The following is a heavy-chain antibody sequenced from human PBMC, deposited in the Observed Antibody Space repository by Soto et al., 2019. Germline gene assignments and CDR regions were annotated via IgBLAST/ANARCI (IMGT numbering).Heavy chain of an antibody. CDR3: STESEPVTFDY. CDR1: GFTFSNAW. Sequence: KPGGSLRLSCAASGFTFSNAWMNWVRQAPGKGLEWVGRIKSKTDGGTTDYAAPVKGRFTISRDDSKNTLYLQMNGLQTEDTAVYYCSTESEPVTFDYWGQGTLVTVSS. CDR2: IKSKTDGGTT. D-gene: IGHD3-3*01. J-gene: IGHJ4*02. V-gene: IGHV3-15*07.